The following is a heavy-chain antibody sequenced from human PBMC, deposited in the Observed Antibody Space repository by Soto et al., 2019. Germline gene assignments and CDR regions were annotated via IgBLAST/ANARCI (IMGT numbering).Heavy chain of an antibody. CDR3: ARVRREYDNSGPVDY. CDR1: GGSISSGDYS. CDR2: IYYGGST. J-gene: IGHJ4*02. Sequence: TLSLTCAVSGGSISSGDYSWNWIRQPPGKGLEWIGYIYYGGSTYYNPSLQSRVTMSVDRSRNQFSLKLNSVTAADTAVYYCARVRREYDNSGPVDYWGQGTLVTVSS. D-gene: IGHD3-22*01. V-gene: IGHV4-30-2*01.